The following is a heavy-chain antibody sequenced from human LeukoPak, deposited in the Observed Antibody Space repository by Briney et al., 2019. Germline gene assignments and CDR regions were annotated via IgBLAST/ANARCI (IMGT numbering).Heavy chain of an antibody. D-gene: IGHD4-17*01. CDR2: IYYSGST. CDR3: ARDSTVTTLDY. J-gene: IGHJ4*02. V-gene: IGHV4-39*07. CDR1: GGSISSSSYY. Sequence: PSETLSLTCTVSGGSISSSSYYWGWIRQPPGKGLEWIGSIYYSGSTYYNPSLKSRVTISVDTSKNQFSLKLSSVTAADTAVYYCARDSTVTTLDYWGQGTLVTVSS.